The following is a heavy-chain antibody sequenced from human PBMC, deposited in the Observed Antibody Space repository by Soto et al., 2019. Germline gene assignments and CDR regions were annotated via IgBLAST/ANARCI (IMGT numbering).Heavy chain of an antibody. J-gene: IGHJ5*02. CDR1: GFNFGDYY. Sequence: GGSQRLSCAASGFNFGDYYMSWIRQAPGKGLEWVSYISSSGSTIYYADSVRGRFTISRDNAKNSLYLQMNSLRAEDTAVYYCARGGNYDILTGYPTYNWFDPWGQGTLVTVSS. V-gene: IGHV3-11*01. CDR3: ARGGNYDILTGYPTYNWFDP. CDR2: ISSSGSTI. D-gene: IGHD3-9*01.